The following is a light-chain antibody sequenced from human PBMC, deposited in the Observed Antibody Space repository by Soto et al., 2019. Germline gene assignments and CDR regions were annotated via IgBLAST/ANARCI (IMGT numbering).Light chain of an antibody. CDR1: GRDIGAYDY. CDR3: SSYTTSYFYV. CDR2: GVK. Sequence: QSALTQPACVSLSPGQSITISCTGSGRDIGAYDYVSWYQQHPGKAPKLLIYGVKNRPSGVSYRFSASKSAFTASLTISGLQAEDEAHYYCSSYTTSYFYVFGPGTKVTVL. J-gene: IGLJ1*01. V-gene: IGLV2-14*01.